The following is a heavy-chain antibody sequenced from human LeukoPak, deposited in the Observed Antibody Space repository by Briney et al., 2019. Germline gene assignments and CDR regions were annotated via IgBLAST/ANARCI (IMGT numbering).Heavy chain of an antibody. CDR3: ATDQVTIFGVGRWDWFDP. J-gene: IGHJ5*02. D-gene: IGHD3-3*01. CDR1: GYTLTELS. V-gene: IGHV1-24*01. Sequence: VASVKVSCKVSGYTLTELSMHWVRQAPGKGLEWMGGFDPEDGETIYAQKFQGRVTMTEDTSTGTAYMELSSLRSEDTAVYYCATDQVTIFGVGRWDWFDPWGQGTLVTVSS. CDR2: FDPEDGET.